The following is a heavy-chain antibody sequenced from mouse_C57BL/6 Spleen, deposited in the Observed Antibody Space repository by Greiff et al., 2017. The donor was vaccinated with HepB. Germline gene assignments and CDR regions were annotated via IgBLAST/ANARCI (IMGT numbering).Heavy chain of an antibody. V-gene: IGHV5-15*01. CDR3: ARHGTGSNYGGGWYFDV. Sequence: EVQLVESGGGLVQPGGSLKLSCAASGFTFSDYGMAWVRQAPRKGPEWVAFISNLAYSIYYADTVTGRFTISRENAKNNLYLEMSSLRSEDTAMYYCARHGTGSNYGGGWYFDVWGTGTTVTVSS. CDR2: ISNLAYSI. CDR1: GFTFSDYG. D-gene: IGHD2-5*01. J-gene: IGHJ1*03.